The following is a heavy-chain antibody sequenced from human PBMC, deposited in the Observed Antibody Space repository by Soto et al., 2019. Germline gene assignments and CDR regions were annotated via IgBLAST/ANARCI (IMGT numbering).Heavy chain of an antibody. CDR3: ARGGRVPAAATSSARTTNMDV. Sequence: ASVKVSCKASGYTFTGYYMHWVRQAPGQGLEWMGWINPNSGGTNYAQKFQGWVTMTRDTSISTAYMELSRLRSDDTAVYYCARGGRVPAAATSSARTTNMDVWGQGTTVTVSS. J-gene: IGHJ6*02. V-gene: IGHV1-2*04. CDR2: INPNSGGT. D-gene: IGHD6-13*01. CDR1: GYTFTGYY.